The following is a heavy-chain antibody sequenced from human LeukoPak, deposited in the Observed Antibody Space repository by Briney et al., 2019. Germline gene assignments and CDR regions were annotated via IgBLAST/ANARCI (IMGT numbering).Heavy chain of an antibody. J-gene: IGHJ4*02. D-gene: IGHD3-22*01. CDR1: GGSIRSYY. CDR2: IYYSGST. CDR3: ARHGYDSSGYYWGAGDY. V-gene: IGHV4-59*08. Sequence: TSETLSLTCTVSGGSIRSYYWSWIRQPPGKGLEWIGYIYYSGSTNYNPSLKSRVTISVDTSKNQFSLKLSSVTAADTAVYYCARHGYDSSGYYWGAGDYWGQGTLVTVS.